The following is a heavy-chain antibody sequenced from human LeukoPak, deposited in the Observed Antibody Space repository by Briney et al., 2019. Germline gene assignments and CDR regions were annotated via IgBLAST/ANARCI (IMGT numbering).Heavy chain of an antibody. D-gene: IGHD5-12*01. CDR2: INHSGST. CDR1: GGSFSGYY. J-gene: IGHJ4*02. CDR3: ARGMFGYGFDY. V-gene: IGHV4-34*01. Sequence: SETLSLTCAVYGGSFSGYYWSWIRQPPGKGLEWIGEINHSGSTTYNPSLKSRVTISVDTSKNQFSLKLSSVTAADTAVYYCARGMFGYGFDYWGQGTLVTVSS.